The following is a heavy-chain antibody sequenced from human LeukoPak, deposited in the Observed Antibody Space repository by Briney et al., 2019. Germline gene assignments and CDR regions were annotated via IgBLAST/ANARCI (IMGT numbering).Heavy chain of an antibody. V-gene: IGHV3-7*03. J-gene: IGHJ4*02. D-gene: IGHD3-9*01. Sequence: GGSLRLSCAASGFTFSNYWMSWVRQAPGKGLEWVANIKHDGRDKHYVDSVKGRFTIARNSAKNSLNLQMNSLRAEDTAVYYCARGGNYDILTGYIFDCWGQGTLVTVSS. CDR3: ARGGNYDILTGYIFDC. CDR2: IKHDGRDK. CDR1: GFTFSNYW.